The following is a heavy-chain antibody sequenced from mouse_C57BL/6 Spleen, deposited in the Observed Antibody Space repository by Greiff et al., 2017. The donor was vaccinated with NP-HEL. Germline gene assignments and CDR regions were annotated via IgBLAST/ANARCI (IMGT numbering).Heavy chain of an antibody. J-gene: IGHJ4*01. CDR3: ARRLPGAMDY. CDR1: GYTFTSYW. D-gene: IGHD3-2*02. Sequence: QVQLQQSGAELVKPGASVKMSCKASGYTFTSYWITWVKQRPGQGLEWIGDIYPGSGSTNYNEKFKSKATPTVDTSSSTAYMQLSSLTSEDSAVYYCARRLPGAMDYWGQGTSVTVSS. V-gene: IGHV1-55*01. CDR2: IYPGSGST.